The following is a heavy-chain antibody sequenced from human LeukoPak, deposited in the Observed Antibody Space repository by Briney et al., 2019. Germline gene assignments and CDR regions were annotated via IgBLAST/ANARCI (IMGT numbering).Heavy chain of an antibody. Sequence: PSETLSPSCAVSGGSLSSGVYSGNWIRRPPGKGMGWIGYTYHSGSTYYTLPLKSRVTITVNSSKNQYTLKLSSVTAADSAVYYCDSGEYSYGFDGWGKGTLVTVSS. J-gene: IGHJ4*02. CDR3: DSGEYSYGFDG. V-gene: IGHV4-30-2*01. CDR1: GGSLSSGVYS. D-gene: IGHD5-18*01. CDR2: TYHSGST.